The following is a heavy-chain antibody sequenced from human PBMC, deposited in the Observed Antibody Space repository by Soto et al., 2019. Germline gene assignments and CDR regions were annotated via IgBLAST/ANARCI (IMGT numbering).Heavy chain of an antibody. V-gene: IGHV4-30-4*01. CDR3: ARGSKGLPAGLFDY. D-gene: IGHD2-2*01. J-gene: IGHJ4*02. Sequence: QVQLQESGPGLLKPSQTLSLTCTVSGGSISSGDYYWSLIRQPPGKVLEWIGYIYYSGSTYYNPSLTSRVTISVDTSKNQFSLKLSSVTAADTAVYYCARGSKGLPAGLFDYWGQGTLVTVSS. CDR2: IYYSGST. CDR1: GGSISSGDYY.